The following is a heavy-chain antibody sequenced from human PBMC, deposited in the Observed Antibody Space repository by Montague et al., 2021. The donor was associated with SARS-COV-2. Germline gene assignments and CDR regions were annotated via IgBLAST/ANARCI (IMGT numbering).Heavy chain of an antibody. CDR3: ARARITMIVVVNAFDI. D-gene: IGHD3-22*01. J-gene: IGHJ3*02. CDR2: IHYRGST. CDR1: GGSISSGGYY. Sequence: TLSLTCTVSGGSISSGGYYWSWIRQHPGKGLEWIGYIHYRGSTYYXXXLKSRVTISVDTSKNQFSLKLSSVTAADTAVYYCARARITMIVVVNAFDIWGQGTMVTVSS. V-gene: IGHV4-31*03.